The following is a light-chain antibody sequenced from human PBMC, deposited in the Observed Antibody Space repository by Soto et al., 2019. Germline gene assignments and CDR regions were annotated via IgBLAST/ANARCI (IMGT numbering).Light chain of an antibody. Sequence: QAVVTQETSLTVSPGGTVTLTCASSTGAVTRASYAGWYQQQPGQAPRSLLYSTSDKHSWTPARYSGSLLGDKATLTLSGVQPEEEAGYICLLHLDAGRVVFGGGTKLTV. CDR2: STS. CDR3: LLHLDAGRVV. J-gene: IGLJ3*02. CDR1: TGAVTRASY. V-gene: IGLV7-43*01.